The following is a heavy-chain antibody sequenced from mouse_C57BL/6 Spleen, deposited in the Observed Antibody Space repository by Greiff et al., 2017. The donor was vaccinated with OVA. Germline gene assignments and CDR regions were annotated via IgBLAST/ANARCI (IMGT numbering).Heavy chain of an antibody. J-gene: IGHJ1*03. CDR2: ISPNNGGT. CDR1: GYTFTDYN. Sequence: EVQLQQSGPELVKPGASVKIPCKASGYTFTDYNMDWVKQTHGKSLEWVGDISPNNGGTIYNQKFKGKATLTVDKSSSTADMELRSQTSEDTAVYYCARRYDWYFDVWGTGTTVTVSS. V-gene: IGHV1-18*01. CDR3: ARRYDWYFDV.